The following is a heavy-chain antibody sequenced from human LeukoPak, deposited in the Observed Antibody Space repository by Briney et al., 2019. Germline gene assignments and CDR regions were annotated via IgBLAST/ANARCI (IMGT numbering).Heavy chain of an antibody. V-gene: IGHV1-2*06. J-gene: IGHJ4*02. CDR1: GYTFTGYY. Sequence: SVKVSCKASGYTFTGYYMHWVRQAPGQGLEWLGRINPKTGGSNYAQKFQGRVTMTSDTSTSTAYMELSRLNSDDTAVYYCATLVSGINYWGQGTLVTVSS. D-gene: IGHD1-20*01. CDR2: INPKTGGS. CDR3: ATLVSGINY.